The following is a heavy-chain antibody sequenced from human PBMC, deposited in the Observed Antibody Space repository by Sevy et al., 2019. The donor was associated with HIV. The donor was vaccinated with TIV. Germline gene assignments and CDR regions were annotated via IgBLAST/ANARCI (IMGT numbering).Heavy chain of an antibody. V-gene: IGHV1-2*02. CDR3: AREKTYYYDSSGYSSVAFDI. CDR1: GYTFTGYY. J-gene: IGHJ3*02. CDR2: INPNSGGT. D-gene: IGHD3-22*01. Sequence: ASVKVSCKASGYTFTGYYMHWVRQAPGQGLEWMGWINPNSGGTNYAQKFQGRVTMTRDTSISTAYMELSRLRSDDTAVYYCAREKTYYYDSSGYSSVAFDIWGPGTMVTVSS.